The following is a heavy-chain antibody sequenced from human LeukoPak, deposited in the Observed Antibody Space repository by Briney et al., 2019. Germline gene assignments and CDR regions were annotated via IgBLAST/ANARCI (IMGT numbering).Heavy chain of an antibody. D-gene: IGHD2-21*02. J-gene: IGHJ4*02. V-gene: IGHV3-30-3*01. CDR2: ISYAGNNK. CDR3: ARDCGGDCYSGTFDY. CDR1: GFTFSNYA. Sequence: GGSLRLSCVASGFTFSNYAMHWVRQAPGQGLEWVAFISYAGNNKNYADSVKGRFTISRDNSKDTVYVQINSLRAEGTAVYYCARDCGGDCYSGTFDYWGQGTLVTVSS.